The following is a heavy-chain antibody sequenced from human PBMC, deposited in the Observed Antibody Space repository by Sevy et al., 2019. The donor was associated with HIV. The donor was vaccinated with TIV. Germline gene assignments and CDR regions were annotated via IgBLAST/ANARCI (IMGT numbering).Heavy chain of an antibody. CDR3: AKDLGNIMNNLGVFDS. Sequence: GGSLRLSCAASGFTFRTYAMSWVRQAPGKGLEWVATISGARISTYYADSVKGRFTISRDNSEDTVDLQMSSLRVEDTAVYYCAKDLGNIMNNLGVFDSWGQGTLVTVSS. CDR1: GFTFRTYA. J-gene: IGHJ4*02. CDR2: ISGARIST. D-gene: IGHD3-16*01. V-gene: IGHV3-23*01.